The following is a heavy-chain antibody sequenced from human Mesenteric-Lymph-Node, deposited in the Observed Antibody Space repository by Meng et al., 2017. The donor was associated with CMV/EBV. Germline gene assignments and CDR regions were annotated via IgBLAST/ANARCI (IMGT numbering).Heavy chain of an antibody. V-gene: IGHV3-9*01. Sequence: GGSLRLSCAASGFTFDDYAMHWVRQAPGKGLEWVSGISWNSGSIGYADSVKGRFTISRDNAKNSLYLQMNSLRAEDTAVYFCVRENYYFDYWGRGTLVTVSS. J-gene: IGHJ4*02. CDR2: ISWNSGSI. CDR3: VRENYYFDY. CDR1: GFTFDDYA.